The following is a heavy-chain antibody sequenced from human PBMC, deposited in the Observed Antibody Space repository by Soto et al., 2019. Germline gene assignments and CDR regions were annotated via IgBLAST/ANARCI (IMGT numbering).Heavy chain of an antibody. Sequence: GASVKVSCKASGYTFTSYYMHWVRQAPGQGLEWMGIINPSGGSTSYAQKFQGRVTMTRDTSTSTVYMELSSLRSEDTVVYYCAIDDILTEGPGYYYYGMDVWGQGTTVTVSS. CDR1: GYTFTSYY. D-gene: IGHD3-9*01. CDR3: AIDDILTEGPGYYYYGMDV. J-gene: IGHJ6*02. CDR2: INPSGGST. V-gene: IGHV1-46*01.